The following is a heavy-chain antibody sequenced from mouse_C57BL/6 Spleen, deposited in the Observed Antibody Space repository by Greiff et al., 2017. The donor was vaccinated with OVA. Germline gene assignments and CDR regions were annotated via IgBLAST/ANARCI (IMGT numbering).Heavy chain of an antibody. CDR3: ATYGSSLPFDY. Sequence: QVQLQQSGAELVMPGASVKLSCKASGYTFTSYWMHWVKQRPGPGLEWIGEIDPSDSYTNYNQKFKGKSTLTADKSSSTAYMQLSSLTSEDSAVYYCATYGSSLPFDYGGQGTTLTVSS. D-gene: IGHD1-1*01. CDR1: GYTFTSYW. J-gene: IGHJ2*01. V-gene: IGHV1-69*01. CDR2: IDPSDSYT.